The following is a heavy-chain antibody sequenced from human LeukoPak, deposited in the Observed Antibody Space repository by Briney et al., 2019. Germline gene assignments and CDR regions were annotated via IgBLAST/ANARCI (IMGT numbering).Heavy chain of an antibody. V-gene: IGHV6-1*01. D-gene: IGHD5-18*01. J-gene: IGHJ6*02. CDR1: GDSVSSNSAA. CDR2: TYYRSTWYN. Sequence: SQTLSLTCAISGDSVSSNSAAWNWIRHSPSRGLEWLGRTYYRSTWYNDYAVSVKSRITINPDTSKNQFSLQLNSVTPEDTAVYYCARGYSYGYIHYYYGMDVWGQGTTVTVSS. CDR3: ARGYSYGYIHYYYGMDV.